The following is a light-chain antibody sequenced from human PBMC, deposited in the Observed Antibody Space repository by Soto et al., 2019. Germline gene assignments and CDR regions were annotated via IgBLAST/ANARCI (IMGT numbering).Light chain of an antibody. CDR3: QHYNSYSEA. J-gene: IGKJ1*01. Sequence: DIQLTQSPSTLSGSVGDSVPITCRASQTVSSGLAWYQQKPGKAPKLLIYRASTIKSGIPARFSGSGSGTEFTLTISSLQPDDFATYYCQHYNSYSEAFGQGTKVDIK. CDR1: QTVSSG. V-gene: IGKV1-5*03. CDR2: RAS.